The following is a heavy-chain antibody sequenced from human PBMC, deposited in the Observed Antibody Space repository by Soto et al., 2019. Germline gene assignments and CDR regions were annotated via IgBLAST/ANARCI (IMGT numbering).Heavy chain of an antibody. J-gene: IGHJ4*02. CDR2: ISGSGGST. Sequence: EVQLLESGGGLVQPGGSLRLSCAASGFTFSSYAMSWVRQAPGKGLEWVSAISGSGGSTYYADSVKGRFTFSRDNSKNTLYLPMNSLRAEDTAVYYCAKSYGWYAELDYWGQGTLVTVSS. D-gene: IGHD6-19*01. CDR1: GFTFSSYA. V-gene: IGHV3-23*01. CDR3: AKSYGWYAELDY.